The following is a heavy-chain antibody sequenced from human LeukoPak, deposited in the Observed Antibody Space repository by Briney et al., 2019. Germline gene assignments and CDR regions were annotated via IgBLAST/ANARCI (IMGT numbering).Heavy chain of an antibody. J-gene: IGHJ5*02. CDR3: ARLVPPGWFDP. Sequence: SETLSLTCAVYGESFSGHFWSWIRQAPEKGLEWIGEISDNGRTHTNLSLESRVTISVDTSKNQFSLRLTSVTAADRAVYYCARLVPPGWFDPWGQGTLVIVSS. CDR2: ISDNGRT. V-gene: IGHV4-34*01. CDR1: GESFSGHF.